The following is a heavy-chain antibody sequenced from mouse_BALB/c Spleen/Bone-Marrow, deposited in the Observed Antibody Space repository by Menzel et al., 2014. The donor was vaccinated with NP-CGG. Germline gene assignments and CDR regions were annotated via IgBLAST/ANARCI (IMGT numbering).Heavy chain of an antibody. CDR1: GYTFTSYW. CDR3: ALYYRYDYFDY. Sequence: VQLQQSGAELAKPGASVKMSCKASGYTFTSYWMHWVKQRPGQGLEWIGYINPSTTYSANNQKFKDKATLTADKSSSTAYMQLSSLTSEDSAVYYCALYYRYDYFDYWGQGTTLTVSS. D-gene: IGHD2-14*01. V-gene: IGHV1-7*01. CDR2: INPSTTYS. J-gene: IGHJ2*01.